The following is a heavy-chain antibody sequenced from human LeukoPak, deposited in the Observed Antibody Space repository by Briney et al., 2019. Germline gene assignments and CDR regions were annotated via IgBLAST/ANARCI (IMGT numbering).Heavy chain of an antibody. V-gene: IGHV3-53*01. CDR3: ARVQSGYSYGHFDY. Sequence: GGSLRLSCAASGFTVSSNYMSWVRQAPGKGLEWVSVIYSGGSTYYADSVKGRFTISRDNSKNTLYLQMNSLRAEDTAVYYCARVQSGYSYGHFDYWGQGTLVTVSS. D-gene: IGHD5-18*01. CDR1: GFTVSSNY. J-gene: IGHJ4*02. CDR2: IYSGGST.